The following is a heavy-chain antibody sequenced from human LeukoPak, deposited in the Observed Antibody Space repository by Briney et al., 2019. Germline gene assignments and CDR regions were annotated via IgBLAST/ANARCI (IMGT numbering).Heavy chain of an antibody. CDR1: GFTFSDYY. V-gene: IGHV3-11*04. Sequence: PGGSLRLSCAASGFTFSDYYMSWIRQAPGKGLEWVSYISSGSTIYYADSVKGRFTISRDNAKNSLYLQMNSLRAEDTAVYYCASSGIRYDFWSGYYTDAFGIWGQGTMVTVSS. CDR2: ISSGSTI. J-gene: IGHJ3*02. CDR3: ASSGIRYDFWSGYYTDAFGI. D-gene: IGHD3-3*01.